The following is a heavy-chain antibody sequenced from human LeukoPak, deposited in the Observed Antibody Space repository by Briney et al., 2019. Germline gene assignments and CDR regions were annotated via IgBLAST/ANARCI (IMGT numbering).Heavy chain of an antibody. Sequence: SVKVSCKASGGTFSSYAISWVRQAPGQGLEWMGGIIPIFGTANYAQKFQGRVTITTDESTSTAYMELSSLRSEDTAVYYCARGVLMVYAPYYFDYWAREPWSPSPQ. D-gene: IGHD2-8*01. J-gene: IGHJ4*02. V-gene: IGHV1-69*05. CDR2: IIPIFGTA. CDR3: ARGVLMVYAPYYFDY. CDR1: GGTFSSYA.